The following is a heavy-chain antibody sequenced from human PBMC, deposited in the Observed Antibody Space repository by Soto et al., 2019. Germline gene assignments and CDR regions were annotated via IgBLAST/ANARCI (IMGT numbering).Heavy chain of an antibody. CDR2: IYYSGST. Sequence: SETLSLTCTVSGGSISSSSYYWGWIRQPPGKGLEWIGSIYYSGSTYYNPSLKSRVTISVDTSKNQFSLKLSSVTAADTAVYYCAVLAEGTDYWGQGTLVTVSS. CDR3: AVLAEGTDY. J-gene: IGHJ4*02. CDR1: GGSISSSSYY. V-gene: IGHV4-39*01. D-gene: IGHD6-19*01.